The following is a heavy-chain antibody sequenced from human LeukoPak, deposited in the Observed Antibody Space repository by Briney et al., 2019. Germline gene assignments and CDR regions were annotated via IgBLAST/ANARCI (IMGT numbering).Heavy chain of an antibody. CDR2: IYTSGST. CDR1: GGSISSGSYY. Sequence: SETLSLTCTVSGGSISSGSYYWSWIRQPAGKGLEWIGRIYTSGSTNYNPSLKSRVTISVDTSKNQFSLKLSSVTAADTAVYYCARDMRDSSGYFTDAFDIWGQGTMVTVSS. D-gene: IGHD3-22*01. CDR3: ARDMRDSSGYFTDAFDI. V-gene: IGHV4-61*02. J-gene: IGHJ3*02.